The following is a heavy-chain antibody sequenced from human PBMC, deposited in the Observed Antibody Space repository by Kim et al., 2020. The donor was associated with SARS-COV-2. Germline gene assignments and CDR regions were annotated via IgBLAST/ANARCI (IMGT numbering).Heavy chain of an antibody. Sequence: GGSVRLSCVASGITFSNYTMNWVRQTPGKGLEWLSYISEGGSYKFYAASVNGRFIISRDNAKNSLYLQMASLGDEDTAVYYCATWHPTRFIDYWGQGTLVTVSS. V-gene: IGHV3-48*02. CDR2: ISEGGSYK. D-gene: IGHD3-3*01. J-gene: IGHJ4*02. CDR3: ATWHPTRFIDY. CDR1: GITFSNYT.